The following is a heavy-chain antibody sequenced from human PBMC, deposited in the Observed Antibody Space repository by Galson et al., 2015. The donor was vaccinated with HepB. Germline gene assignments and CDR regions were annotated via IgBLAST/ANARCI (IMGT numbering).Heavy chain of an antibody. V-gene: IGHV1-18*01. CDR3: ARVLRIMITFGGVIAEYYFDY. D-gene: IGHD3-16*02. CDR1: GYTFTSYG. Sequence: SVKVSCKASGYTFTSYGISWVRQAPGQGLEWMGWISAYNGNTNYAQKLQGRVTMTTDTSTSTAYMELRSLRSDDTAVYYCARVLRIMITFGGVIAEYYFDYWGQGTLVTVSS. J-gene: IGHJ4*02. CDR2: ISAYNGNT.